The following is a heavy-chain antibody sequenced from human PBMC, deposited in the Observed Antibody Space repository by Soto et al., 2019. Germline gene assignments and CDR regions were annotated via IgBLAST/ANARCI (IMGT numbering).Heavy chain of an antibody. CDR2: IYYSGST. V-gene: IGHV4-39*01. CDR3: ARRPDYYDSSGLVFDY. J-gene: IGHJ4*02. D-gene: IGHD3-22*01. CDR1: GGSISSSSYY. Sequence: SETLSLTCTVSGGSISSSSYYWGWIRQPPGKGLEWIGSIYYSGSTYYNPSLKSRVTISVDTSKNQFSLKLSSVTAADTAVYYCARRPDYYDSSGLVFDYWGQGTLVTVSS.